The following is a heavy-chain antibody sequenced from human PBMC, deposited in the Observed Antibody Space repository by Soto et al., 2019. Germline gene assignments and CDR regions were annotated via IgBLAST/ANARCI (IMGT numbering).Heavy chain of an antibody. CDR1: GGTFSNDI. Sequence: SVKVSCKTSGGTFSNDIITWVRQAPGQGLEWMGRIIPLLDIANYAQKFQGRVTITADKSTGTAYMELNSLRSEDTAVYYCARDSPIGSTFSGYEAIDYWGQGTLVTVSS. CDR2: IIPLLDIA. CDR3: ARDSPIGSTFSGYEAIDY. D-gene: IGHD5-12*01. V-gene: IGHV1-69*04. J-gene: IGHJ4*02.